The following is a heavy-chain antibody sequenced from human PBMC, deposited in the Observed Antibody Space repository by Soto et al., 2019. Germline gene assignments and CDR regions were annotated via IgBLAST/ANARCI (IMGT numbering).Heavy chain of an antibody. V-gene: IGHV1-18*01. J-gene: IGHJ6*01. Sequence: QVHLVQSGAEVKKPGASVNVSCKTSGYTFTRNGISWVRQAPGQGLEWMGWISPKSGNIKYAQKFQGRVIMTTDTSTSTAYRVIRRLSSDATAVYYCVTDPDINSWPWRDVWGPGTTVNVSS. CDR3: VTDPDINSWPWRDV. CDR2: ISPKSGNI. D-gene: IGHD3-9*01. CDR1: GYTFTRNG.